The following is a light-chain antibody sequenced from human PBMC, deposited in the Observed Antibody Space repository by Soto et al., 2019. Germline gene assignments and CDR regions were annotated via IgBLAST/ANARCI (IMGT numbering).Light chain of an antibody. Sequence: IVLTQSPGTLSLSPGERATLSCRASQSVSSSYLAWYQQKPGQAPRLLIYGTSGRATGIPDRFSGSGSGTDSTLTISRLEPEDFAVYYCQQYGSSPIFTFGPGTKVDIK. CDR1: QSVSSSY. CDR3: QQYGSSPIFT. J-gene: IGKJ3*01. V-gene: IGKV3-20*01. CDR2: GTS.